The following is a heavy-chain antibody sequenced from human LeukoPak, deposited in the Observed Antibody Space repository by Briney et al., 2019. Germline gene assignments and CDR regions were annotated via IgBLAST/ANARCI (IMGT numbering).Heavy chain of an antibody. CDR1: GFTFSSYA. V-gene: IGHV3-23*01. D-gene: IGHD6-13*01. Sequence: GGSLRLSCAASGFTFSSYAMSWVRQAPGKGLEWVSAISGSGGSTYYADSVKGRFTISRDNSKNTLYLQINSLRAEDTAVYYCAKDSAAGPENFDYWGQGTLVTVSS. CDR3: AKDSAAGPENFDY. CDR2: ISGSGGST. J-gene: IGHJ4*02.